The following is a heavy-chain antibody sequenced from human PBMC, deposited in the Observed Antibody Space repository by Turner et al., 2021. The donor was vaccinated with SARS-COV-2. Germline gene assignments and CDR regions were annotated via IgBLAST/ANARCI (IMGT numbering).Heavy chain of an antibody. D-gene: IGHD1-7*01. V-gene: IGHV3-30*03. CDR1: GCTFSSYG. CDR2: ISDDGDNK. CDR3: ENTARGNYQDAIGI. J-gene: IGHJ3*02. Sequence: VELVESGGGGVQRGGSLRLPCAACGCTFSSYGMHGVRQARGKGGDWVAVISDDGDNKDYADSVGGGFTLSSENSNNSQYLQMNSLRAEDTDVYYSENTARGNYQDAIGIWGQGTMVTVSS.